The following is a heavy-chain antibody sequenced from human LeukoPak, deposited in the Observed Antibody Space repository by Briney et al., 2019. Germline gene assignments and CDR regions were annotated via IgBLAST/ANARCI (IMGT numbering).Heavy chain of an antibody. CDR2: IVVGSGNT. J-gene: IGHJ4*02. V-gene: IGHV1-58*02. D-gene: IGHD3-10*01. CDR1: GFTFTSSA. CDR3: AALWDTRGGYFDY. Sequence: SVKVSCKASGFTFTSSAMQWVRQARGQRLEWIGWIVVGSGNTNYAQKFQERVTITRDMSTSTAYMELSSLRSEDTAVYYCAALWDTRGGYFDYWGQGTLVTVSS.